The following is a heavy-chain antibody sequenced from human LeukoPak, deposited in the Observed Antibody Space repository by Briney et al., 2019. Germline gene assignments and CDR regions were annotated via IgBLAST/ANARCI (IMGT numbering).Heavy chain of an antibody. J-gene: IGHJ3*02. CDR1: GFTFSSYW. Sequence: PGGSLRLSCAASGFTFSSYWMSWVRQAPGKGLEWVANIKQDGSEKYYVDSVKGRFTISRDNAKNSLYLQMNSLRAEDMAVYYCASIPSGSYMRADHENAFDIWGQGTMVTVSS. D-gene: IGHD1-26*01. CDR3: ASIPSGSYMRADHENAFDI. CDR2: IKQDGSEK. V-gene: IGHV3-7*01.